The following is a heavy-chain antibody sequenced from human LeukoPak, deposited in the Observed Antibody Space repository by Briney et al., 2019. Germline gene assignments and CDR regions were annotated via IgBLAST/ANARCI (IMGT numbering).Heavy chain of an antibody. CDR2: ISHSGGTT. D-gene: IGHD2-15*01. Sequence: GGSLRLSCAASGFTFSSYAMSWVRQAPGKGLEWVSAISHSGGTTYYGDSVKGRFTISRDNSKNTLYLQMNSLRAEDTAVYYCAKANVKYCSGGSCFDAFDIWGQGTMVTVSS. J-gene: IGHJ3*02. V-gene: IGHV3-23*01. CDR1: GFTFSSYA. CDR3: AKANVKYCSGGSCFDAFDI.